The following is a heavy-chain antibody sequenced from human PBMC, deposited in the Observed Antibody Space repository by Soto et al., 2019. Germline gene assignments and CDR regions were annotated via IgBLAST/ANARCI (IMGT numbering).Heavy chain of an antibody. V-gene: IGHV1-69*06. D-gene: IGHD3-3*01. CDR1: GGTFGSYA. CDR3: AQSYYDFWSGKKYYYYGMDV. Sequence: SVKVSCKASGGTFGSYAISWVRQAPGQGLEWMGGIIPIFGTANYAQKFQGRVTITADKSTSTAYMELSSLRSEDTAVYYCAQSYYDFWSGKKYYYYGMDVWGQGTTVTVSS. J-gene: IGHJ6*02. CDR2: IIPIFGTA.